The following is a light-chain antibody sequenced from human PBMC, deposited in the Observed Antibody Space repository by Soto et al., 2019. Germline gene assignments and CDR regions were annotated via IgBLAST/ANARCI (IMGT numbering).Light chain of an antibody. CDR3: AAWDDSLSGVV. CDR2: SNS. J-gene: IGLJ2*01. CDR1: SSNIGSNS. V-gene: IGLV1-47*01. Sequence: QSVLTQPLSASGTPGQRVTISCSGSSSNIGSNSVHWYQQLPGTAPKLLIYSNSQRPSGVPERISGSKSGTSASLAISGLRSEDEADYYCAAWDDSLSGVVFGGGTKLTVL.